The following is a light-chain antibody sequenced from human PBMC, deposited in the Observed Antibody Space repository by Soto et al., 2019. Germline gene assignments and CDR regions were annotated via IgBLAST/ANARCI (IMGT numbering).Light chain of an antibody. CDR3: QQYNSYPWT. CDR1: QSISSW. CDR2: KAS. Sequence: DIQMTQSPSTLSASVGDRVTITCRASQSISSWLAWYQQKPGKTPKVLIYKASSLESGVPSRFSGSGSGTEFTLTISSLQPDDFATDYCQQYNSYPWTFGQGNKVEIK. J-gene: IGKJ1*01. V-gene: IGKV1-5*03.